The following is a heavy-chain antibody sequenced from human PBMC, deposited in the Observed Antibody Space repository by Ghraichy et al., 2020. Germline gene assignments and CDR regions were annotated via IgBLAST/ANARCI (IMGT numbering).Heavy chain of an antibody. CDR1: GYTLTELS. CDR3: ATSSRWLQLPLLSRPELSDY. D-gene: IGHD5-24*01. V-gene: IGHV1-24*01. CDR2: FDPEDGET. J-gene: IGHJ4*02. Sequence: ASVKVSCKVSGYTLTELSMHWVRQAPGKGLEWMGGFDPEDGETIYAQKFQGRVTMTEDTSTDTAYMELSSLRSEDTAVYYCATSSRWLQLPLLSRPELSDYWGQGTLVTVSS.